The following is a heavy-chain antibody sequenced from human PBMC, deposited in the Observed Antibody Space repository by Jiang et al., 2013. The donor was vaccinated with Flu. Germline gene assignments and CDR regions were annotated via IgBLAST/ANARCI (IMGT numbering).Heavy chain of an antibody. D-gene: IGHD6-13*01. CDR3: AKTLSAAGSFDY. Sequence: AISGSGGSTYYADSVKGRFTISRDNSKNTLYLQMNSLRAEDTAVYYCAKTLSAAGSFDYWGQGTLVTVSS. CDR2: ISGSGGST. J-gene: IGHJ4*02. V-gene: IGHV3-23*01.